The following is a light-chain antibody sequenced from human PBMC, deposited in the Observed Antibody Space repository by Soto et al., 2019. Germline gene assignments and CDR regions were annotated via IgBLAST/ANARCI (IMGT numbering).Light chain of an antibody. CDR1: QSLLHRDGHNY. V-gene: IGKV2-28*01. CDR2: LGS. Sequence: DIVMTQSPLSLPVTPGEPASISCRSSQSLLHRDGHNYLDWYLQKPGQSPQLLIYLGSNRASGVPDRFSGGGSGTDFTLKISRVEAEDVGVYYCMQALQTQYTFGQGTKLEIK. J-gene: IGKJ2*01. CDR3: MQALQTQYT.